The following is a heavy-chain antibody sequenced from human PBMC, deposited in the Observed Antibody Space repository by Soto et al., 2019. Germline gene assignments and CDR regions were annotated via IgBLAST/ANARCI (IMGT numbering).Heavy chain of an antibody. V-gene: IGHV3-30*03. CDR1: GFTFNTFG. J-gene: IGHJ4*02. CDR3: ARGPYYGSGTLDF. Sequence: QVQLVESGGGVVQPGRSLRLSCAASGFTFNTFGMHWVRQAPGKGLEWLTVISYDGSDKYYADSVEGRFILSRDNTEHTLYLQLNRLRPDDTAIYYCARGPYYGSGTLDFWGQGTLVTVSS. CDR2: ISYDGSDK. D-gene: IGHD3-10*01.